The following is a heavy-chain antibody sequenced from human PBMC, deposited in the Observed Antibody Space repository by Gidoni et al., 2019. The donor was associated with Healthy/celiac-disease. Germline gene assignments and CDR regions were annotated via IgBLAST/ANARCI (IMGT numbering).Heavy chain of an antibody. J-gene: IGHJ6*02. CDR3: AKDTGPGIAAAGRYYYYGMDV. V-gene: IGHV3-9*01. D-gene: IGHD6-13*01. CDR1: GFTFDDYA. Sequence: EVQLVESGGGLVQPGRSLRLSCAASGFTFDDYAMHWVRQAPGKGLEWVSGISWNSGSIGYAASVKGRFTISRDNAKNSLYLQMNSLRAEDTALYYCAKDTGPGIAAAGRYYYYGMDVWGQGTTVTVSS. CDR2: ISWNSGSI.